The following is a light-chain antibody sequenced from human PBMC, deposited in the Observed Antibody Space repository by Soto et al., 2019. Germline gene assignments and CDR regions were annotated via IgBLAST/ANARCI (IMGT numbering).Light chain of an antibody. V-gene: IGLV2-11*01. Sequence: QSALTQPRAVSGSPGQSVTISCTGTRSDVGAHNHVSWYQQHPGKAPKLIIYEVNERPSGVPDRFSGSKSGNTASLTISGLQAEDEADYHCCSNGGGLYVFGSGTKVTVL. J-gene: IGLJ1*01. CDR1: RSDVGAHNH. CDR3: CSNGGGLYV. CDR2: EVN.